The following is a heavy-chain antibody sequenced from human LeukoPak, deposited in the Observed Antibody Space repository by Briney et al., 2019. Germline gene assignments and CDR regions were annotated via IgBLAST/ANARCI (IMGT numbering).Heavy chain of an antibody. J-gene: IGHJ6*03. CDR2: ISAYIGNK. CDR1: RYTLTSYV. Sequence: ASVKVSCKGSRYTLTSYVLTWVRQAPGQGREWMGWISAYIGNKNYAQKLQRRVTMTTDTSTSTGYMELRSLRSDDTAVYYCARDSGSYPRSRYYYYYMDVWGKETTVTVSS. D-gene: IGHD1-26*01. CDR3: ARDSGSYPRSRYYYYYMDV. V-gene: IGHV1-18*01.